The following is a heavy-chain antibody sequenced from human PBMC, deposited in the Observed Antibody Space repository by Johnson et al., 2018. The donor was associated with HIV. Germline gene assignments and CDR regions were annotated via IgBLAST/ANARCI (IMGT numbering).Heavy chain of an antibody. Sequence: QVQLVESGGGVVQPGRSLRLSCATSGFTLSNYGIHWVRQAPGKGLEWVAVISYDGSNKYYADSVKGRFTISRDNAKNSLYLQMNSLGAEDTAVYYCARDVGNYWPDAFDIWGQGTMVTVSS. CDR1: GFTLSNYG. CDR3: ARDVGNYWPDAFDI. D-gene: IGHD3-22*01. CDR2: ISYDGSNK. J-gene: IGHJ3*02. V-gene: IGHV3-30*12.